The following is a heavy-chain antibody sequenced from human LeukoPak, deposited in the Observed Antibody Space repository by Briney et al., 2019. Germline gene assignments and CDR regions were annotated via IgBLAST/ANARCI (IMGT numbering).Heavy chain of an antibody. D-gene: IGHD6-19*01. Sequence: PSETLSLTCTVSGGSISSSSYYWGWIRRPPGKGLEWIGSIYYSGSTYYNPSLKSRVTISVDTSKNQFSLKLSSVTAADTAVYYCARHIIAVAGTFGYWGQGTLVTVSS. V-gene: IGHV4-39*01. CDR1: GGSISSSSYY. CDR2: IYYSGST. CDR3: ARHIIAVAGTFGY. J-gene: IGHJ4*02.